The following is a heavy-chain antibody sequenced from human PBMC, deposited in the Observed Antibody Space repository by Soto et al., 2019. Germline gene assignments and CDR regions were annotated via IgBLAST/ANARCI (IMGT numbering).Heavy chain of an antibody. CDR2: ISSSSTYI. CDR3: ARVGPTTMVISYFDY. CDR1: GFTFSSYT. Sequence: EVQLVESGGGLVKPGGSLRLSCAASGFTFSSYTMNWVRQAPGKGLEWVSSISSSSTYIYYADSIKVRVTISRDNAKNSLYLHMNSLRAKDTAVYYCARVGPTTMVISYFDYWGQGTLVTVSS. D-gene: IGHD3-10*01. V-gene: IGHV3-21*06. J-gene: IGHJ4*02.